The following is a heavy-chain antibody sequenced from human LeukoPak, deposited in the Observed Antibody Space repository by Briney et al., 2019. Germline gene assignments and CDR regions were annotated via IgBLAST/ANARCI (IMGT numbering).Heavy chain of an antibody. J-gene: IGHJ6*02. CDR2: VNRDGSET. V-gene: IGHV3-7*03. Sequence: GGSLRLSCAASGFTFSNYAMTWVRQVPGRGPEWVANVNRDGSETYYLDSVKGRFTISKDNAKNSLYLQMNSLRAEDTALYHCARNNGMDVWGQGTTVIVSS. CDR1: GFTFSNYA. CDR3: ARNNGMDV.